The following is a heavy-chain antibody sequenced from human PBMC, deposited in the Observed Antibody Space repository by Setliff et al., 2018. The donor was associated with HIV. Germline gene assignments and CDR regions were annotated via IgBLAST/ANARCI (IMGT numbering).Heavy chain of an antibody. D-gene: IGHD3-10*01. Sequence: GGSLRLSCVGSGFIFSNYRMNWVRQAPGKGLEWIAYISSTGITTYYADSVKGRFTISRDNAKNSLYLQMNSLRAEDTAVYYCARDDHGALMGVIIRYYYMDVWGKGTTVTVSS. CDR2: ISSTGITT. CDR3: ARDDHGALMGVIIRYYYMDV. J-gene: IGHJ6*03. CDR1: GFIFSNYR. V-gene: IGHV3-48*04.